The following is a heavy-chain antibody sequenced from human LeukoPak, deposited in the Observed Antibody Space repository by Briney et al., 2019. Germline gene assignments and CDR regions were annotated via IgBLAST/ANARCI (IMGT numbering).Heavy chain of an antibody. V-gene: IGHV4-59*01. D-gene: IGHD3-22*01. CDR1: GGSISSYY. J-gene: IGHJ5*02. CDR3: ARDIGTPYYYDSSGYYSGWFDP. CDR2: IYYGGST. Sequence: SETLSLTCTVSGGSISSYYWSWIRQPPGKGLEWIGYIYYGGSTNYNPSLKSRVTMSVDTSKKQFSLKLRSVTAADTAVYYCARDIGTPYYYDSSGYYSGWFDPWGQGTLVTVSS.